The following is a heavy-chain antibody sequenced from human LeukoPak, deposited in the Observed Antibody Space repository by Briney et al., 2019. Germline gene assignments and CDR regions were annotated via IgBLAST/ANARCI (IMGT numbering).Heavy chain of an antibody. V-gene: IGHV3-7*01. D-gene: IGHD2-2*01. Sequence: GGSLRLXCAASGFTFSSSWMSWVRQAPGKGLEWVANINQDGTEKYYVDSVKGRFTISRDNAKNSLYLQMNSLRAEDTAVYYCARGGKDKYCSSMTCPFFDYWGQGTLVTVSS. CDR3: ARGGKDKYCSSMTCPFFDY. CDR1: GFTFSSSW. J-gene: IGHJ4*02. CDR2: INQDGTEK.